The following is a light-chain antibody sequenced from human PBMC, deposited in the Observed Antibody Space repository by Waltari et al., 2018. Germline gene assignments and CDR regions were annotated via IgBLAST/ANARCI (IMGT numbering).Light chain of an antibody. CDR2: GAS. Sequence: EIVKSQSPATLSVSPGERATLSCRASHSVSSNLAWYQQKPGQAPKLLIYGASTMATGIPARFSGSGSGTEFTLTISSLQSEDFAVYSCQQYNNLPRTFGQGTKVEIK. CDR1: HSVSSN. J-gene: IGKJ2*01. CDR3: QQYNNLPRT. V-gene: IGKV3-15*01.